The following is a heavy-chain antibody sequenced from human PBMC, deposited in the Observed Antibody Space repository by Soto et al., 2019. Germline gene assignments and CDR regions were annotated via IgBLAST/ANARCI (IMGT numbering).Heavy chain of an antibody. CDR3: ANRTTMVRGGIIG. J-gene: IGHJ4*02. CDR1: GFTFSSYA. D-gene: IGHD3-10*01. Sequence: PGGSLRLSCAASGFTFSSYAMSWVRQAPGKGLEWVSAISGSGGSTYYADSVKGRFTISRDNSKNTLYLQMNSLRAEDTAVYYCANRTTMVRGGIIGWGQGTLVTVSS. V-gene: IGHV3-23*01. CDR2: ISGSGGST.